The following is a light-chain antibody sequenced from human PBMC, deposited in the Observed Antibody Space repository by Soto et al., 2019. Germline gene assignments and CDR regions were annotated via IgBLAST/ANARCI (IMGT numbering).Light chain of an antibody. CDR2: NAD. V-gene: IGKV1-5*01. J-gene: IGKJ1*01. CDR3: QQFSLYWA. CDR1: QDINRG. Sequence: DIQMTQSPSTLSASVGDRVTITCRASQDINRGLAWYQQKPGKAPKILIYNADTLESGVPSRFSGSGYGTEFILTISSLQPDDFATYYCQQFSLYWAFGPGTKVDIK.